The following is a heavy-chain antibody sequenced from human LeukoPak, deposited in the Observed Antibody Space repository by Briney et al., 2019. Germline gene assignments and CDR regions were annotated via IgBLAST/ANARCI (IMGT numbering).Heavy chain of an antibody. D-gene: IGHD3-10*01. J-gene: IGHJ5*02. V-gene: IGHV3-53*01. CDR1: GFTVSSNY. Sequence: GGSLRLSCAASGFTVSSNYMSWVRQAPGKGLEWVSVIYSGGSTYYADSVKGRFTISRDNSKNTLYLQMNSLRAEDTAVYYCARVLIGGGWYHKTVRWFDPWGQGTLVTVSS. CDR2: IYSGGST. CDR3: ARVLIGGGWYHKTVRWFDP.